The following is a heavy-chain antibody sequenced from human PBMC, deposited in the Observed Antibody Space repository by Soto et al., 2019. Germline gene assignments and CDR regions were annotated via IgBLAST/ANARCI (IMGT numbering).Heavy chain of an antibody. CDR3: ARSPGSQYDILTGYYSNYFDC. D-gene: IGHD3-9*01. Sequence: LSLTCTVSGGSISSGCYYWTWIRQHPGKGLEWIGYISYSGNTYYNPSLKTRVNISVDTSKDQFSLELSSVSAADTAVYYCARSPGSQYDILTGYYSNYFDCWGQGTLVTVSS. CDR2: ISYSGNT. J-gene: IGHJ4*02. CDR1: GGSISSGCYY. V-gene: IGHV4-31*03.